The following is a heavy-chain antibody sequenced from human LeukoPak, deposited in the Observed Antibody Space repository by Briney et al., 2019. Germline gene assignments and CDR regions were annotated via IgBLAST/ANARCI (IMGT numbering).Heavy chain of an antibody. CDR3: TREWLTGRMDY. D-gene: IGHD3-3*01. CDR1: GFTFSGSA. V-gene: IGHV3-73*01. Sequence: GGSLRLSCAASGFTFSGSAMHWVRQASGKGLEWVGRIRSKANSYATAYAASVKGRFTISRDDSKNTAYLQMNSLKTEDTAVYYCTREWLTGRMDYWGQGTLVTVSS. J-gene: IGHJ4*02. CDR2: IRSKANSYAT.